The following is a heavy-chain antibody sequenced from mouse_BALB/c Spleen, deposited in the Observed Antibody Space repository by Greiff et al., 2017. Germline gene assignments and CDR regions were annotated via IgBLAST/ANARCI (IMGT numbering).Heavy chain of an antibody. V-gene: IGHV2-6-7*01. CDR3: ARWLPSYAMDD. J-gene: IGHJ4*01. CDR1: GFSLTGYG. D-gene: IGHD2-2*01. CDR2: IWGDGST. Sequence: QVQLQQSGPGLVAPSQSLSITCTVSGFSLTGYGVNWVRQPPGKGLEWLGMIWGDGSTDYNSALKSRLSISKDNSKSQVFLKMNSLQTDDTARYYCARWLPSYAMDDWGQGTSVTVSS.